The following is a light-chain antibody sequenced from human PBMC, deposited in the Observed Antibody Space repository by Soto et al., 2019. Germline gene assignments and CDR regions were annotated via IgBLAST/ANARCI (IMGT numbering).Light chain of an antibody. CDR2: AAS. V-gene: IGKV1-27*01. Sequence: DIQLTQSPSSLSASVGDRVTITCRASQGISNALAWYQQRPGKVPKLMMSAASTLHSGVPSRFSGSGSGTDFTLTISSLQPEDVATYYCQKYDSVPTFGQGTKVDIK. CDR3: QKYDSVPT. CDR1: QGISNA. J-gene: IGKJ1*01.